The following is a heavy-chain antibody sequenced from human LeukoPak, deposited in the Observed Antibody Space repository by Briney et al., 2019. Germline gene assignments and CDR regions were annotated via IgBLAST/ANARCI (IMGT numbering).Heavy chain of an antibody. J-gene: IGHJ4*02. Sequence: GESLKISCKGSGYSFTSYWIGWVRQMPGKGLEWMGIIYPGDSDTRYSPSFQGQVTISANKSLSNAYLQWSSLKASDTAMYYFARQGYYGSGKGFFDYWGQGTLVTVSS. V-gene: IGHV5-51*01. CDR2: IYPGDSDT. D-gene: IGHD3-10*01. CDR1: GYSFTSYW. CDR3: ARQGYYGSGKGFFDY.